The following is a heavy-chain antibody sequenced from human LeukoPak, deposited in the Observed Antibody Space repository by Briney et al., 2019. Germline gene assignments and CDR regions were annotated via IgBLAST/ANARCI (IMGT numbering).Heavy chain of an antibody. CDR2: INPNSGGT. J-gene: IGHJ6*02. CDR1: GYTFTDYY. V-gene: IGHV1-2*06. D-gene: IGHD6-6*01. CDR3: ARFIPIAARPFYYYGMDV. Sequence: ASVKVSCKASGYTFTDYYMHWVRQAPGQGLEWMGRINPNSGGTNYAQKFQGRVTMTRDTSISTAYMELSRLRSDDTAVYYCARFIPIAARPFYYYGMDVWGQGATVTVSS.